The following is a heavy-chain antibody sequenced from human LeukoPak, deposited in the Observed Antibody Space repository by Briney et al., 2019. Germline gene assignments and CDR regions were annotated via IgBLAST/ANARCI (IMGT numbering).Heavy chain of an antibody. V-gene: IGHV4-59*01. CDR3: ATEPY. Sequence: GSLRLSCTVSGGSISSYYWSWIRQPPGKGLEWIGYIYYSGSTNYNPSLKSRVTISVDTSKNQFSLKLSSVTAADTAVYYCATEPYWGQGTLVTVSS. CDR1: GGSISSYY. J-gene: IGHJ4*02. CDR2: IYYSGST.